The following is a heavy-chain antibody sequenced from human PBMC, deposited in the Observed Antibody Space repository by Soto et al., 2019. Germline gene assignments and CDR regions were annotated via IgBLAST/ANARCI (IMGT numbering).Heavy chain of an antibody. CDR2: IYYSGTT. D-gene: IGHD5-18*01. J-gene: IGHJ5*02. CDR3: ARAGDTAMVAP. Sequence: PSETLSLTCTVSGGSITSGGYYWSWIRQHPGKGLEWIGYIYYSGTTYYNPSLKSRVTISRDTSKNQFSLKLSSVTAADTAVYYCARAGDTAMVAPWGQGTLVTVSS. CDR1: GGSITSGGYY. V-gene: IGHV4-31*03.